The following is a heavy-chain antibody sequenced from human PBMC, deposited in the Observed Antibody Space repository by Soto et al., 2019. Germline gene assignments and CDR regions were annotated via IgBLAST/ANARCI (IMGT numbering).Heavy chain of an antibody. CDR1: GGSVRAPDW. V-gene: IGHV4-4*02. Sequence: NPXETLSLTCTLSGGSVRAPDWWNWVRQSPGKGLEWIAEVHISGHSNYNPSLRSRVSVSIDSSKNQFYLNLNSVTAADTAIYYCARVRQGCSANNCYFDHWGQGTQVTVSS. CDR2: VHISGHS. CDR3: ARVRQGCSANNCYFDH. J-gene: IGHJ4*03. D-gene: IGHD1-1*01.